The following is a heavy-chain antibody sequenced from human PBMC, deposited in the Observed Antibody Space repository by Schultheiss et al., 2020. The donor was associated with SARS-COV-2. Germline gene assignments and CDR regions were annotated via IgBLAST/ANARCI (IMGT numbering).Heavy chain of an antibody. CDR3: ARSNLFDY. J-gene: IGHJ4*02. Sequence: GGSLRLSCAASGFTFSSYAMSWVRQAPGKGLDWVSSITRSGLDTYYAESVKGRFTISRDNAKNSLYLQINSLRVEDTAVYYCARSNLFDYWGQGTLVTVSS. V-gene: IGHV3-21*01. CDR2: ITRSGLDT. CDR1: GFTFSSYA.